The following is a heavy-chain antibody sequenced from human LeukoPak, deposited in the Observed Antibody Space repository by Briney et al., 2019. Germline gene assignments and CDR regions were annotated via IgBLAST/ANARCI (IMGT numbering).Heavy chain of an antibody. V-gene: IGHV3-74*01. J-gene: IGHJ4*02. Sequence: PGGSLRLSCAASGFISSDSWIHWVRQGPGGGLVWVSRLNPDETITNYAGSVKGRFTISRDNAKNSVYLQMNSLRVDDTAVYYCVRNLGGPLDGWGRGTLVTVSS. CDR3: VRNLGGPLDG. CDR2: LNPDETIT. CDR1: GFISSDSW. D-gene: IGHD3-16*01.